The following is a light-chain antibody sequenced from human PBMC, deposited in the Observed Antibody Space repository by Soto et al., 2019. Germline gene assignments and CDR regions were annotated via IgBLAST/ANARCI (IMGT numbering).Light chain of an antibody. CDR3: LQDDSYPLT. CDR2: DAS. CDR1: QGISND. Sequence: AAGDRVTITCRASQGISNDLSWYQQKPGKAPKLLIYDASSLQSGVPSRFSGSGSGTDFTLTISSLQPEDFATYYCLQDDSYPLTFGQGTKVQIK. V-gene: IGKV1-6*02. J-gene: IGKJ1*01.